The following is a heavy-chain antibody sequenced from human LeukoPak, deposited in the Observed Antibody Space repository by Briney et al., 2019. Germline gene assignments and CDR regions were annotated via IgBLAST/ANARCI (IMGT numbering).Heavy chain of an antibody. Sequence: SETLSLTWVVSGYSISSGYYWGWIRQPPGKGLEWIGSIHHSGGTYYVPSFKSRVTMSVDTSKNQFSLKVTSVTAADTAVYYCARVGGCSGSDCDAFDYRGQGTLVTVPS. J-gene: IGHJ4*02. CDR1: GYSISSGYY. CDR3: ARVGGCSGSDCDAFDY. V-gene: IGHV4-38-2*01. CDR2: IHHSGGT. D-gene: IGHD2-21*02.